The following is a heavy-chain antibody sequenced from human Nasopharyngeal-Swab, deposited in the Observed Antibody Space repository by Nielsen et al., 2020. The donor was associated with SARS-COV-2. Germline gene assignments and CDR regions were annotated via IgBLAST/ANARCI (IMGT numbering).Heavy chain of an antibody. CDR3: ARSGSGYARGWFDP. D-gene: IGHD5-12*01. CDR2: ISYDGSNK. Sequence: SLRLSCAASGFTFSSYGMHWVRQAPGKGLEWVAVISYDGSNKYYADSVKGRFTISRDNSKNTLYLQMNSLRAEDTALYHCARSGSGYARGWFDPWGQGTLVTVSS. J-gene: IGHJ5*02. V-gene: IGHV3-30*03. CDR1: GFTFSSYG.